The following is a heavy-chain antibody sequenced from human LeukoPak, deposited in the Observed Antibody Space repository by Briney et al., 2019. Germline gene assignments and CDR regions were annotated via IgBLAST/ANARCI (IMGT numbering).Heavy chain of an antibody. CDR1: GASISSFY. D-gene: IGHD4-17*01. CDR3: ARDLVTVTKGFDI. Sequence: SETLSLTCTVSGASISSFYWSWIRQPPGKGLEWIGFMYYSGSFYYNPSLKSRVTMSIDRSKNQFSLKMTSVTAADTAVYYCARDLVTVTKGFDIWGQGTMVSVSS. V-gene: IGHV4-59*01. CDR2: MYYSGSF. J-gene: IGHJ3*02.